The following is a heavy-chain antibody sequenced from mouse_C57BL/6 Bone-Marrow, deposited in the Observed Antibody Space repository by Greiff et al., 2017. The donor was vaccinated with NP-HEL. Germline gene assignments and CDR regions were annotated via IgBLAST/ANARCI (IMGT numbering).Heavy chain of an antibody. CDR3: ARDRSYDFDY. D-gene: IGHD1-1*01. CDR2: IYPRSGNT. V-gene: IGHV1-81*01. Sequence: QVQLQQSGAELARPGASVKLSCMASGYTFTSYGISWVKQRPGQGLEWIGEIYPRSGNTYYNEKFKGKATLTADKSSSTAYMELRSLTSEDSAVYFCARDRSYDFDYWGQGTTRTVSS. CDR1: GYTFTSYG. J-gene: IGHJ2*01.